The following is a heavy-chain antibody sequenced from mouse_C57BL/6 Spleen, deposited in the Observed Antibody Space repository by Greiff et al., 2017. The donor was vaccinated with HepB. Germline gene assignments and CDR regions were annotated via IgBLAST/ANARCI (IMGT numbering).Heavy chain of an antibody. D-gene: IGHD1-1*01. CDR1: GYTFTDYY. CDR2: INPNTGGN. V-gene: IGHV1-22*01. J-gene: IGHJ4*01. Sequence: EVQLQQSGPELVKPGASVKMSCKASGYTFTDYYMHWVKQSHGKSLEWIGYINPNTGGNSYNQKFKGKATLTVNKSSSTAYMELRSLTSEDSAVYYCARNYGSSYNAMDYWGQGTSVTVSS. CDR3: ARNYGSSYNAMDY.